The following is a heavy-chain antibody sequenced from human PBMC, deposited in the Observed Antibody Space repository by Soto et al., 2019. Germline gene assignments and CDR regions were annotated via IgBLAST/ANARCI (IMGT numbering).Heavy chain of an antibody. CDR2: IYYSGTT. D-gene: IGHD3-10*01. CDR3: ARESYYGSGATVVAY. J-gene: IGHJ4*02. V-gene: IGHV4-59*01. CDR1: GWSISGYY. Sequence: SETLSLTCAFYGWSISGYYWSWIRQPPGKGLERIGYIYYSGTTSYNPSLNSRVTMSVDTSKNQFSLKVNSVTAADTAVYYCARESYYGSGATVVAYWGQGTLVTVSS.